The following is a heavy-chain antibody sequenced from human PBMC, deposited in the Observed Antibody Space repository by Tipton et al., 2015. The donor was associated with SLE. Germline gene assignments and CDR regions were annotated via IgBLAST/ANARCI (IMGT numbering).Heavy chain of an antibody. CDR3: ARRRDHYGQYFDS. V-gene: IGHV4-39*01. CDR2: FYYSVST. D-gene: IGHD4-17*01. CDR1: GVSVSSRNYH. Sequence: TLSLTCTVSGVSVSSRNYHWGWIRQAPGKGLEWIGAFYYSVSTHYNPSLESRVTISVDTSKNQFSLKLNSVTAADTAVYYCARRRDHYGQYFDSWGQGTLVTVSS. J-gene: IGHJ4*02.